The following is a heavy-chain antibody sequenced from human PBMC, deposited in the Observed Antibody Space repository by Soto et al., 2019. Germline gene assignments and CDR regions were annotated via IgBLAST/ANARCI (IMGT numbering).Heavy chain of an antibody. CDR3: ATLSPDIYCSGGSCYSGDY. CDR2: INHSGST. CDR1: GGSFSGYY. J-gene: IGHJ4*02. D-gene: IGHD2-15*01. Sequence: QVQLQQWGAGLLKPSETLSLTCAVYGGSFSGYYWSWIRQPPGKGLEWIGEINHSGSTNYNPSLKSRVTISVDTSKNQLSLKLSYVTAADTAVYYCATLSPDIYCSGGSCYSGDYWGQGTLVTVSS. V-gene: IGHV4-34*01.